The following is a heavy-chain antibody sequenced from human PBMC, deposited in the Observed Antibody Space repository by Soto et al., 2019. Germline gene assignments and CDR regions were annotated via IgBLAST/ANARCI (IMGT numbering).Heavy chain of an antibody. D-gene: IGHD4-4*01. J-gene: IGHJ4*02. CDR2: ISGGGSNT. V-gene: IGHV3-23*01. CDR1: GFAFSSYV. CDR3: AKDSNKYSRSLRSRYFDY. Sequence: EVQLLESGGGLVQRGGSLRLSCAASGFAFSSYVMSWVRQAPGKGLEWVSGISGGGSNTFYADSVKGRFTISRDNSKNTLLLQMNSLGAEDTAVYYCAKDSNKYSRSLRSRYFDYWGQGIGVTVSS.